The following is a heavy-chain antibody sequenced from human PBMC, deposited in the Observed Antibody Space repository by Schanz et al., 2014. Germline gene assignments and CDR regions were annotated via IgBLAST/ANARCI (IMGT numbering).Heavy chain of an antibody. CDR1: GYTFTSYA. CDR3: ARSGSSNWYFFDY. D-gene: IGHD6-13*01. CDR2: IIPILGIA. Sequence: QVQLVQSGAEVKKPGASVKVSCKASGYTFTSYAISWVRQAPGQGLEWMGRIIPILGIATYAQKFQGRVTITRDTLASTAYMEVSSLRSEDTAVYYCARSGSSNWYFFDYWGQGTLVTVSS. J-gene: IGHJ4*02. V-gene: IGHV1-69*09.